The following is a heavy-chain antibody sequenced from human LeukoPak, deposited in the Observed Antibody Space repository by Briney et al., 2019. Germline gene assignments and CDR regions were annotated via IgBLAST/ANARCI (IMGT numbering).Heavy chain of an antibody. J-gene: IGHJ3*02. CDR3: AVGFAGSWYVVFDI. V-gene: IGHV1-2*02. Sequence: ASVKVSCKASGYTFTGYYMHWVRQAPGQGLEWMGWINPNSGGTNYAQKFQGRVTMTRDTSISTAYMELSRLRSDDTAAYYCAVGFAGSWYVVFDIWGQGTMVTVSS. CDR2: INPNSGGT. CDR1: GYTFTGYY. D-gene: IGHD6-13*01.